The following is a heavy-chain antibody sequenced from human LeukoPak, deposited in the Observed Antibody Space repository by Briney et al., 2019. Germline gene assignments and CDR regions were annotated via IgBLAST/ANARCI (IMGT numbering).Heavy chain of an antibody. CDR3: ARDPAVAGLRRLYYYGMDV. D-gene: IGHD6-19*01. CDR1: GGSISSGGYY. Sequence: SETLSLTCTVSGGSISSGGYYWSWIRQPAGKGLEWIGRIYTSGSTNYNPSLKSRVTMSVDTSKNQFSLKLSSVTAADTAVYYCARDPAVAGLRRLYYYGMDVWGQGTTVTVSS. CDR2: IYTSGST. V-gene: IGHV4-61*02. J-gene: IGHJ6*02.